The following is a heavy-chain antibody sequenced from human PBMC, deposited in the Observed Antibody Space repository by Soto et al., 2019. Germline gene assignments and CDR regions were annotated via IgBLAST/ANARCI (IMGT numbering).Heavy chain of an antibody. D-gene: IGHD6-13*01. J-gene: IGHJ4*02. CDR2: ISAYNGNT. CDR3: AREFSLAAAGIPGGD. Sequence: QVQLVQSGAEVKKPGASVKVSCKASGYTFTSYGISWVRQAPGQGLEWMGWISAYNGNTNYAQKLQGRVTMTTDTSTRTDYLELRSLRSDDTAVYYWAREFSLAAAGIPGGDWGQGTLVTVSS. CDR1: GYTFTSYG. V-gene: IGHV1-18*01.